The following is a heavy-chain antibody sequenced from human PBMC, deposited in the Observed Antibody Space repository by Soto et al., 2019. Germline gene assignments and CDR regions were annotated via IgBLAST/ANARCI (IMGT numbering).Heavy chain of an antibody. V-gene: IGHV4-59*08. D-gene: IGHD2-21*01. CDR3: ARQPTTGDTDLWFDP. CDR1: GGSFSGYY. CDR2: IYYSGST. Sequence: SETLSLTCAVYGGSFSGYYWSWIRPPPGKGLNWIAYIYYSGSTYYNPSLKSRVNISVDTSKNEFSLKLRSVTAADTAVYYCARQPTTGDTDLWFDPWGQGTLVTVSS. J-gene: IGHJ5*02.